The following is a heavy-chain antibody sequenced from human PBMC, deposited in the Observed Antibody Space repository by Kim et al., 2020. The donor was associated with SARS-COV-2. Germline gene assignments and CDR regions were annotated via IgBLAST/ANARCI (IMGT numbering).Heavy chain of an antibody. CDR3: GRLDFGDDY. D-gene: IGHD4-17*01. Sequence: GGSLRLSCAASGFTVSSYVMSWVRQTPGKGLEWVSLIYPDGYPYYAESVKGRFTISRDTTESTRYLQMNSLRADDTAVYYCGRLDFGDDYWGQGTLVTVSS. V-gene: IGHV3-53*01. J-gene: IGHJ4*02. CDR2: IYPDGYP. CDR1: GFTVSSYV.